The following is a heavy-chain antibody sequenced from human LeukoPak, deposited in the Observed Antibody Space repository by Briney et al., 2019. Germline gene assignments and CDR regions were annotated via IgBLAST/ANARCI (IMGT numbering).Heavy chain of an antibody. CDR1: GYTFTGYY. Sequence: ASVKVSCKASGYTFTGYYMHWVRQAPGQGLEWMGWINPNSGGTNYAQKFQGRVTMTRDTSISTAYMELSRLRSDDTAVYYCARAADYYGSGSPNWSDPWGQGTLVTVSS. CDR2: INPNSGGT. V-gene: IGHV1-2*02. CDR3: ARAADYYGSGSPNWSDP. D-gene: IGHD3-10*01. J-gene: IGHJ5*02.